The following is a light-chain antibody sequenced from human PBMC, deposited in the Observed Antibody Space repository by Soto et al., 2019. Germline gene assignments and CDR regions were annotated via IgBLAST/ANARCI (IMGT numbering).Light chain of an antibody. V-gene: IGKV3D-15*01. Sequence: EIVMTQSPATLSVSPRERATLSCRASQSVSSNLAWYQQKPGQAPRLLIYGASIRATGIPARFSGSGSGTEFTLTISSLQSEDFAVYYCQQYNNWPRTFGQGTKVDIK. CDR1: QSVSSN. CDR3: QQYNNWPRT. CDR2: GAS. J-gene: IGKJ1*01.